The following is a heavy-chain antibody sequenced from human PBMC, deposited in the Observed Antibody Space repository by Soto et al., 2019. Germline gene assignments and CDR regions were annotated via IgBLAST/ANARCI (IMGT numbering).Heavy chain of an antibody. V-gene: IGHV4-31*03. J-gene: IGHJ6*02. CDR3: ARDRDGGFGLDV. Sequence: SETLSLTCTVSGGTISSGDYYWSWIRQHPGKGLEWIGHFYHSGSTNYSPSLKSRVTISIDKSKNQMSLKLSSVTAADTAVYYCARDRDGGFGLDVWGRGTTVTVSS. D-gene: IGHD4-17*01. CDR2: FYHSGST. CDR1: GGTISSGDYY.